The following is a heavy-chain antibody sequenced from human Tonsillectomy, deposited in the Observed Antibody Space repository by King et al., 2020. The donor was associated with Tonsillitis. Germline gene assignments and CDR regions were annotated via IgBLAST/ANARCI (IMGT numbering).Heavy chain of an antibody. CDR1: GGSFSGYY. CDR2: INQSGST. CDR3: ARYRRGGPYYNYYMDV. Sequence: VQLQQWGAGLLKPSETLSLTCVVDGGSFSGYYCSWIRQPPGKGLEWIGEINQSGSTNYNASLKSRVTIPVDTSKNRFSLKLNSVSAADTAVYYCARYRRGGPYYNYYMDVWGKGTTVTVSS. V-gene: IGHV4-34*01. D-gene: IGHD4-11*01. J-gene: IGHJ6*03.